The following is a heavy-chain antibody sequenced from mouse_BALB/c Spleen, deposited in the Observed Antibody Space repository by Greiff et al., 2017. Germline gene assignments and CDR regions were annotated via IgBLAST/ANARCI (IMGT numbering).Heavy chain of an antibody. D-gene: IGHD2-14*01. V-gene: IGHV3-6*02. Sequence: EVKLMESGPGLVKPSQSLSLTCSVTGYSITSGYYWNWIRQFPGNKLEWMGYISYDGSNNYNPSLKNRISITRDTSKNQFFLKLNSVTTEDTATYYCARDPDRYDRGFDYWGQGTTLTVSS. CDR2: ISYDGSN. CDR1: GYSITSGYY. J-gene: IGHJ2*01. CDR3: ARDPDRYDRGFDY.